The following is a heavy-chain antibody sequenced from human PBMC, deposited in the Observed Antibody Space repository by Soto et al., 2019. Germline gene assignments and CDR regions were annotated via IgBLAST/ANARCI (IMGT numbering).Heavy chain of an antibody. CDR2: IIPILGIA. J-gene: IGHJ4*02. CDR1: GGTFSSYT. CDR3: ARAPRRYSGYGG. Sequence: QVQLVQSGAEVKKPGSSVKVSCKASGGTFSSYTISWVRQAPGQGLEWMGRIIPILGIANYAQKFQGRVTITADKSTSTAYMELSSLRSEDTAVYYCARAPRRYSGYGGWGQGTLVTVSS. D-gene: IGHD5-12*01. V-gene: IGHV1-69*02.